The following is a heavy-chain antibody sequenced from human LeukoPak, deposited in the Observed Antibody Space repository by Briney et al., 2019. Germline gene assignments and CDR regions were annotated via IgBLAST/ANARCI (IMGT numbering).Heavy chain of an antibody. CDR3: AKRGYSSAGAFDI. CDR2: IYSGGGT. J-gene: IGHJ3*02. Sequence: GGSLRLSCAASGFTVSSNYMSWVRQAPGKGLEWVSVIYSGGGTYYADSVKGRFTISRDNSKNTLYLQMNSLRAEDTAVYYCAKRGYSSAGAFDIWGQGTMVTVSS. D-gene: IGHD5-18*01. CDR1: GFTVSSNY. V-gene: IGHV3-53*01.